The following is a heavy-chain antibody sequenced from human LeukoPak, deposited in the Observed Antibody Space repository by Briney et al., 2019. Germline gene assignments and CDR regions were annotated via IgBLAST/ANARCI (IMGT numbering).Heavy chain of an antibody. CDR3: AKETKVGPKTMAYFRD. Sequence: GSPRLSPGAFGFTLCDYPITAVPEAPGKGGGWVSLIRESGDKTYYAESVKRRFTISRDNSKNTLSLQMNGLTVEDTAMYYCAKETKVGPKTMAYFRDWGQGTLVTVSS. J-gene: IGHJ1*01. V-gene: IGHV3-23*01. D-gene: IGHD1-26*01. CDR2: IRESGDKT. CDR1: GFTLCDYP.